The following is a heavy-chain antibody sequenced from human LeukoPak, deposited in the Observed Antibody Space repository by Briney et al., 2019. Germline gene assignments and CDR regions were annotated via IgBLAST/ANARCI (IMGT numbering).Heavy chain of an antibody. CDR1: GFTFSSYA. CDR2: ISGSGGST. V-gene: IGHV3-23*01. CDR3: AKSAACSSTSCAMGDAFDI. D-gene: IGHD2-2*01. Sequence: GGSLRLSCAASGFTFSSYAMSWVRQAPGKGLEWVSAISGSGGSTYYADSVKGRFTISRDNSKNTLYLQMNSLRAEDTAVYYFAKSAACSSTSCAMGDAFDIWGQGTMVTVSS. J-gene: IGHJ3*02.